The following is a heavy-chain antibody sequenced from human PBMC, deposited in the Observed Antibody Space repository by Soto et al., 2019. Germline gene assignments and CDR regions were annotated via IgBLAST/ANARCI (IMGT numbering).Heavy chain of an antibody. J-gene: IGHJ4*02. D-gene: IGHD5-12*01. Sequence: SVKVSCKASGGTFSSYAISWVRQAPGQGLVWMGGIIPIFGTANYAQKFQGRVTITADESTSTAYMELSSLRSEDTAVYYCASLLNSGYDRDYWGQGTLVTVSS. CDR3: ASLLNSGYDRDY. CDR1: GGTFSSYA. V-gene: IGHV1-69*13. CDR2: IIPIFGTA.